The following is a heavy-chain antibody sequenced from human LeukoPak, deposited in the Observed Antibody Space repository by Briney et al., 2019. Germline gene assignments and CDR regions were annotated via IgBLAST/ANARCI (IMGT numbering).Heavy chain of an antibody. Sequence: PSETLSLTCTVSGGSISSGDYYWSWIRQPPGKGLEWIGYIYYSGSTYYNPSLKSRVTISVDTSKNQFSLKLSSVTAADTAVYYCAGDHCSSTSCYRSYFQHWGQGTLVTVSS. CDR3: AGDHCSSTSCYRSYFQH. CDR2: IYYSGST. V-gene: IGHV4-30-4*08. CDR1: GGSISSGDYY. D-gene: IGHD2-2*01. J-gene: IGHJ1*01.